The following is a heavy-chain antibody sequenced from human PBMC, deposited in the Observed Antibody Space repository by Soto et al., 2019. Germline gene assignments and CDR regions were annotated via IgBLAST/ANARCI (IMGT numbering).Heavy chain of an antibody. CDR3: GRVMRSLLSITALDT. Sequence: ASVKVSCKASGYTFTRDQIHWVRQAPGQGLEWMGMIDPSGGKTNYAQKFQGRVTMTRDTSTSTVYMALSSLRSEDTAIYFCGRVMRSLLSITALDTWGPGTLVTVSS. D-gene: IGHD3-10*01. CDR2: IDPSGGKT. CDR1: GYTFTRDQ. J-gene: IGHJ5*02. V-gene: IGHV1-46*01.